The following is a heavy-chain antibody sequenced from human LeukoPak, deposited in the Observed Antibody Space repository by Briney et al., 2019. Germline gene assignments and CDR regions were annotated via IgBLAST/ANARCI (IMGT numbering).Heavy chain of an antibody. Sequence: GASVKVSCKASGYTFTRYYMHWVRQAPGQGLEWMGWINPNSGGTNYAQKFQGRVTMTRDTSISTACMELSRLRSDDTAVYYCARGEPEDDYGDYPKLWGQGTLVAVSS. V-gene: IGHV1-2*02. J-gene: IGHJ4*02. D-gene: IGHD4-17*01. CDR3: ARGEPEDDYGDYPKL. CDR2: INPNSGGT. CDR1: GYTFTRYY.